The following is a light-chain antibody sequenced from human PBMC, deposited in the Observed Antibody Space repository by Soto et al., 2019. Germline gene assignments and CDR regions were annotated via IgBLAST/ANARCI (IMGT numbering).Light chain of an antibody. J-gene: IGKJ3*01. V-gene: IGKV4-1*01. CDR1: QSVLYSSNNKNY. CDR3: QQYYSTPFT. Sequence: DIVMTQSPDSLAVSLGERATINCKSSQSVLYSSNNKNYLAWYQQKPGQPPKLLIYWASTRESGVPDRFSGSGSGTDFTLTISSLQAEAVAVYYCQQYYSTPFTFCPGTKVDIK. CDR2: WAS.